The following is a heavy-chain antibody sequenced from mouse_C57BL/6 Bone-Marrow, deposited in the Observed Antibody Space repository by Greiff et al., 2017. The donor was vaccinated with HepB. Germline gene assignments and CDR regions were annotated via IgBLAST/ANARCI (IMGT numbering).Heavy chain of an antibody. Sequence: EVQLQESGPGLVKPSQSLSLSCSVSGYSFTSGYFGYWIRQSPGNILEWTGYISYDGSNNSNPSLKNRISITLDTSKNQFFLKLNSVTTEDTATYYCARVGITHFDYWGQGTTLTVSS. J-gene: IGHJ2*01. CDR1: GYSFTSGYF. D-gene: IGHD1-1*01. V-gene: IGHV3-6*01. CDR3: ARVGITHFDY. CDR2: ISYDGSN.